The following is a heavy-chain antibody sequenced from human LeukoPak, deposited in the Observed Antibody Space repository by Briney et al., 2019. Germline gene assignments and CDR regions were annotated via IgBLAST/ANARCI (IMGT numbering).Heavy chain of an antibody. CDR2: IKQDGSEK. J-gene: IGHJ4*02. D-gene: IGHD3-10*01. CDR3: ARDLVNRGSGSYFGY. V-gene: IGHV3-7*01. Sequence: PGGSLRLSCAASGFPFSSYWMNWVRQAPGKGLEWVANIKQDGSEKYYVDSVKGRFTISRDNAKNSLYLQMNSLRAEDTAVYYCARDLVNRGSGSYFGYWGQGALVTVSS. CDR1: GFPFSSYW.